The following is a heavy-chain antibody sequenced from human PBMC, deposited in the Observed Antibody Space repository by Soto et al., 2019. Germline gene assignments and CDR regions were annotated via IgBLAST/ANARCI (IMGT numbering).Heavy chain of an antibody. Sequence: QVQLHEAGPGLVKPSETLSLICTVSGGSIRNYFWTWIRQPAGKGLEWIGRIYSSGNTVYNASLKSRVTMSIDMSKNQFSLKLSSMTAADTALYYCVRDVESPGISGSWGAFDIWGQWTVVTVSS. J-gene: IGHJ3*02. CDR1: GGSIRNYF. CDR2: IYSSGNT. CDR3: VRDVESPGISGSWGAFDI. V-gene: IGHV4-4*07. D-gene: IGHD1-20*01.